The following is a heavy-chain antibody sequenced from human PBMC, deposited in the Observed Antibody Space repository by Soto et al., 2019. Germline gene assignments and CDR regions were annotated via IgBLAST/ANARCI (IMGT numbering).Heavy chain of an antibody. V-gene: IGHV1-8*01. Sequence: ASVKVSCKASEYTFTSYGINWVRQATGQGLEWMGWMNPNSGNTGYAQKFQGRVTMTRNTSISTAYMELSSLRSEDTAVYYCARKHYDSTGYAFDIWGQGTMVTVSS. CDR3: ARKHYDSTGYAFDI. CDR1: EYTFTSYG. D-gene: IGHD3-22*01. J-gene: IGHJ3*02. CDR2: MNPNSGNT.